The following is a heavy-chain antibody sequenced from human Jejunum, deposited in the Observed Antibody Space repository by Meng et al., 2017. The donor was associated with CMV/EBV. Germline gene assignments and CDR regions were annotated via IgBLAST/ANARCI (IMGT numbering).Heavy chain of an antibody. Sequence: ASGSKSIGSLIRWLGMATGQGPEWVGWISPNSGVTKYAHKLQGRVTMTRDTSATTAYMELSGLTSNDTAVYYCAKSGFSYGHWLDPWGQGTLVTVSS. CDR1: GSKSIGSL. D-gene: IGHD5-18*01. CDR2: ISPNSGVT. CDR3: AKSGFSYGHWLDP. V-gene: IGHV1-2*02. J-gene: IGHJ5*02.